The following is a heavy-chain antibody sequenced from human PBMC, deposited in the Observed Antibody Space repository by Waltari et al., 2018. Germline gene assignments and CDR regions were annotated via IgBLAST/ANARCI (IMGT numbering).Heavy chain of an antibody. Sequence: QVFLVESGGGVVQPGDSLRLSCVSSGFNFNIYGMNRALQAPGTGLEWVAFTRFDGINKHYADSVKGRFTISRDNIKNTLYLQMNSLRGEDSAMYYCAREDIVSETQWRGNQYRGNSGYDLWGQGTQVSVSS. V-gene: IGHV3-30*02. CDR3: AREDIVSETQWRGNQYRGNSGYDL. CDR1: GFNFNIYG. CDR2: TRFDGINK. J-gene: IGHJ4*01. D-gene: IGHD5-12*01.